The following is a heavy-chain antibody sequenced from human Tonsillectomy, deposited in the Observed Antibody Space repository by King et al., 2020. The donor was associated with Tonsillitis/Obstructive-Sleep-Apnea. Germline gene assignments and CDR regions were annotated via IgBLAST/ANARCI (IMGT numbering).Heavy chain of an antibody. D-gene: IGHD4-17*01. V-gene: IGHV3-30*01. Sequence: VQLVESGGGVVQPGRSLRLSCAASGFTFSSYAMHLVRQAPGKGLEWVAVITYDGSNKYYAESVKGRFTISRDNSKNTLYLQMNSLRDEDTAVYYCAREDYGAYFQHWGQGTLVTVFS. CDR1: GFTFSSYA. CDR3: AREDYGAYFQH. CDR2: ITYDGSNK. J-gene: IGHJ1*01.